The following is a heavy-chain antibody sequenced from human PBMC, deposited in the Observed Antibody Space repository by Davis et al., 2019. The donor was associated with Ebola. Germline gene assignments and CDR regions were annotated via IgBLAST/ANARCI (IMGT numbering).Heavy chain of an antibody. D-gene: IGHD3-22*01. V-gene: IGHV3-7*01. J-gene: IGHJ5*02. CDR2: IQQDGGDK. CDR3: ARAFYDSSGYHWFDP. CDR1: GFTFSNYW. Sequence: GESLKISCAASGFTFSNYWMSWVRQVPGRGLEWVADIQQDGGDKHYLESVKGRFTISRDNSKNTLYLQMDSLRAEDTAIYYCARAFYDSSGYHWFDPWGQGTLVTVSS.